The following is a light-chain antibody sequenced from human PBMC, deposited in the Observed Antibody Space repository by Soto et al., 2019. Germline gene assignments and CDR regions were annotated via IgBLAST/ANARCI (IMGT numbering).Light chain of an antibody. CDR3: QQCRNWPLT. J-gene: IGKJ4*01. CDR1: QSISSIY. CDR2: DAS. V-gene: IGKV3D-20*02. Sequence: EIVFTQSPATLSLSPGERATLSCRTSQSISSIYLAWYQQRPGQPPRLLIYDASTRATGISARFSGSGYGTEFTLTISSLQSEDFAVYFCQQCRNWPLTFGGGTKVDIK.